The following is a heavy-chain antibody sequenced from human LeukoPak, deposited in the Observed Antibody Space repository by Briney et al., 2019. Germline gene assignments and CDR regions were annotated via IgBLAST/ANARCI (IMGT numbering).Heavy chain of an antibody. CDR3: ARDHFAVSHLSGYRINNWFDP. Sequence: SETLSLTCAVSGGSISSSNWWSWVRQPPGKGLEWIGEIYHSGSTNYNPSLKSRVTISVDKSKNQFSLKLSSVTAADTAVYYCARDHFAVSHLSGYRINNWFDPWGQGTLVTVSS. CDR2: IYHSGST. V-gene: IGHV4-4*02. J-gene: IGHJ5*02. D-gene: IGHD3-22*01. CDR1: GGSISSSNW.